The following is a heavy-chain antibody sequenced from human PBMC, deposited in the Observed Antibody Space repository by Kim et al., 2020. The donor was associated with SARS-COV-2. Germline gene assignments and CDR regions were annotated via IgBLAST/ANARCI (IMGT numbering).Heavy chain of an antibody. CDR2: IIPILGIA. D-gene: IGHD3-10*01. CDR1: GGTFSSYT. V-gene: IGHV1-69*04. Sequence: SVKVSCKASGGTFSSYTISWVRQAPGQGLEWMGRIIPILGIANYAQKFQGRVTITADKSTSTAYMELSSLRSEDTAVYYCARDRYYGSGGRSPLDYWGQGNLVTVSS. CDR3: ARDRYYGSGGRSPLDY. J-gene: IGHJ4*02.